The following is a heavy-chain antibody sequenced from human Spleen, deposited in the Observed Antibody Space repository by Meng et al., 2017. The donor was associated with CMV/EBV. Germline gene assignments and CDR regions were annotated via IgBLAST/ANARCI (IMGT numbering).Heavy chain of an antibody. J-gene: IGHJ6*02. CDR2: IYYSGST. Sequence: SETLSLTCTVSGGSVNSGSYYWSWIRQPPGKGLEWIGYIYYSGSTNYNPSLRSRVTISVDTSKNQFSLKLISVTAADTAVYYCARDRSSSWPNYYYGMDVWGQGTTVTVSS. V-gene: IGHV4-61*01. CDR1: GGSVNSGSYY. CDR3: ARDRSSSWPNYYYGMDV. D-gene: IGHD6-13*01.